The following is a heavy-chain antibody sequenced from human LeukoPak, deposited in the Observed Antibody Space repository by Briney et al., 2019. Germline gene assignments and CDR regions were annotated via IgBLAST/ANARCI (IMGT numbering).Heavy chain of an antibody. D-gene: IGHD1-7*01. CDR1: GFTLSSYA. V-gene: IGHV3-23*01. J-gene: IGHJ4*02. CDR2: ISGSGGST. CDR3: AKVSYPLELELTGTTDY. Sequence: GGSLRLSCAASGFTLSSYAMSWARQAPGKGLEWVSAISGSGGSTYSADSVKGRFTLSRDNSKNTRYLQMDSLRAENTAVYYCAKVSYPLELELTGTTDYWGQGTLVTVSS.